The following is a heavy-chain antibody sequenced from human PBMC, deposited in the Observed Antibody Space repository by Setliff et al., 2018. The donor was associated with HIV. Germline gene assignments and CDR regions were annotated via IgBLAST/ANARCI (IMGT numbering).Heavy chain of an antibody. CDR3: TRDRRGSNSWSGYNGGFDY. D-gene: IGHD3-3*01. J-gene: IGHJ4*02. Sequence: PGGSLRLSCAASGFTFSSHWMSWVRQAPGKGLEWVANIKQDESEEWYADSVKGRFTISRDNSKNTLYLQMNSLTTEDTAVYFCTRDRRGSNSWSGYNGGFDYWGQGTLVTVSS. V-gene: IGHV3-7*03. CDR2: IKQDESEE. CDR1: GFTFSSHW.